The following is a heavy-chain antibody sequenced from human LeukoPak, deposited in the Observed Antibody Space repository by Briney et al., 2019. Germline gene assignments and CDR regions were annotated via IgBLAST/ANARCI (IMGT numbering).Heavy chain of an antibody. V-gene: IGHV1-69*05. CDR2: IIPIFGTA. CDR1: GYTFTSYG. Sequence: SVKVSCKASGYTFTSYGISWVRQAPRQGLEWMGWIIPIFGTANYAQKFQGRVTITTDESTSTAYMELSSLRSEDTAVYYCARDLIVGATTNAFDIWGQGTMVTVSS. J-gene: IGHJ3*02. CDR3: ARDLIVGATTNAFDI. D-gene: IGHD1-26*01.